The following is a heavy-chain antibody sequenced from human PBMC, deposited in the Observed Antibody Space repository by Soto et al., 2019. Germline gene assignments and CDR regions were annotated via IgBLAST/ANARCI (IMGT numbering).Heavy chain of an antibody. V-gene: IGHV1-2*04. Sequence: QVQLVQSGAEVKKPGASVKVSCKASGYTFTGYYMHWVRQAPGQGLEWMGWINPNSGGTNYAQKLHGWVTMTRDKSISTAYMELSRLRSDDTAVYYCARGGGRQLVRGSLWYWGPGTLVTVSS. CDR3: ARGGGRQLVRGSLWY. J-gene: IGHJ4*02. CDR2: INPNSGGT. CDR1: GYTFTGYY. D-gene: IGHD6-6*01.